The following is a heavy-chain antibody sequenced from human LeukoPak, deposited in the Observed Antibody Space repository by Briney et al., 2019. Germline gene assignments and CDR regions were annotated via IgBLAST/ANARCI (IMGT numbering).Heavy chain of an antibody. D-gene: IGHD3-9*01. J-gene: IGHJ5*02. CDR1: GFTSSSYG. CDR2: IRYDGSNK. Sequence: PGGSLRLSCAASGFTSSSYGMHWVRQAPGKGLEWVAFIRYDGSNKYYADSVKGRFTISRDNSKNTLYLQMNSLRAEDTAVYYCAKEENDYDILTGYYNWFDPWGQGTLVTVSS. CDR3: AKEENDYDILTGYYNWFDP. V-gene: IGHV3-30*02.